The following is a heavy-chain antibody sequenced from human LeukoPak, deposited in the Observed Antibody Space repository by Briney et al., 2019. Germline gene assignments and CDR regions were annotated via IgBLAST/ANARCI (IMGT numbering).Heavy chain of an antibody. CDR1: GYTFTDYY. Sequence: ASVTVSCKTSGYTFTDYYLHWVRQAPGQGLEWMGWINPNSGGTSSAQKFQGRVTMTRDTSISTVYMEVSWLTSDDTAIYYCARADRLHGGPYLIGPWGQGTLVTVSS. J-gene: IGHJ5*02. D-gene: IGHD2-21*01. CDR3: ARADRLHGGPYLIGP. CDR2: INPNSGGT. V-gene: IGHV1-2*02.